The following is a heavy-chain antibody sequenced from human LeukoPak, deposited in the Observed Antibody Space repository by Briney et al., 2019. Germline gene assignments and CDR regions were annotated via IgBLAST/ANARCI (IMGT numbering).Heavy chain of an antibody. J-gene: IGHJ6*02. CDR1: GGSISSGGFY. Sequence: SETLSLTCTVSGGSISSGGFYWLWIRQPPGKGLEWIGTISYSETTYYTPYLKSRVAISVDTPTNQFSLRLSSVTAADSAVYYCARDLGGSGTYYGSYYYGTDVWGQGTTVTVSS. V-gene: IGHV4-39*07. CDR2: ISYSETT. CDR3: ARDLGGSGTYYGSYYYGTDV. D-gene: IGHD3-10*01.